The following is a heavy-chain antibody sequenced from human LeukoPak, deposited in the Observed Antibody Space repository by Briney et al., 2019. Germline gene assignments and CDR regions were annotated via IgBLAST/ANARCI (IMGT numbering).Heavy chain of an antibody. CDR3: ARAAVTTYNAFDI. Sequence: ASVKVSFKASGYTFTIHDINWVRQATGQGREWMGWMNPNSGNTGYAQKFQGRVTITRSTSISTVYMELSSLRSEDTAVYSCARAAVTTYNAFDIWGQGTMVTVSS. D-gene: IGHD4-17*01. J-gene: IGHJ3*02. V-gene: IGHV1-8*03. CDR1: GYTFTIHD. CDR2: MNPNSGNT.